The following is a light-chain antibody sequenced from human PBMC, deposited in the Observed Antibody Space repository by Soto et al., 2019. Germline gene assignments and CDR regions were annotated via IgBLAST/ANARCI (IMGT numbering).Light chain of an antibody. J-gene: IGKJ5*01. CDR1: QSISNN. CDR3: QQYNKWPPIT. Sequence: IVLTQSPATLSVSPGERGTLSCRASQSISNNLAWYQQKPGQAPRLLIYGASTRATGIPARFSGSGSGTEFTLTISSLQSEDFAVYYCQQYNKWPPITFGQGTRLEIK. CDR2: GAS. V-gene: IGKV3-15*01.